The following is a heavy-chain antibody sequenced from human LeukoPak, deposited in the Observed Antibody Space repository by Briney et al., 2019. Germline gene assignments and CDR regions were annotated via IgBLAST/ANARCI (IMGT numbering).Heavy chain of an antibody. CDR1: GFTFSDYG. V-gene: IGHV3-33*05. J-gene: IGHJ6*03. CDR3: AREAFCSGATCYRSPDYYYIDV. D-gene: IGHD2-15*01. Sequence: GGSLRLSCAASGFTFSDYGMHWVRQAPGKGLEWVSFIAYDADNKYYRDSVKGRFTISRDNSKNTVYLQMNSLRGDDTAVYLCAREAFCSGATCYRSPDYYYIDVWGKGTTVTVS. CDR2: IAYDADNK.